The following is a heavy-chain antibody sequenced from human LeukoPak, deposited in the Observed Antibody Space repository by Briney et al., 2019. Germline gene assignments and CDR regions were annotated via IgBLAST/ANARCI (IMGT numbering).Heavy chain of an antibody. Sequence: SVKVSCKASGYTFTDYYIHWVRLAPGRGLEWMGWVNPHSGGTNYAQKFHGRVTMTRETSITTAYMELSSLRSDDTAVYYCARQGYSGHSQGAADYWGQGTLVTVSS. CDR2: VNPHSGGT. V-gene: IGHV1-2*02. J-gene: IGHJ4*02. CDR3: ARQGYSGHSQGAADY. CDR1: GYTFTDYY. D-gene: IGHD4-23*01.